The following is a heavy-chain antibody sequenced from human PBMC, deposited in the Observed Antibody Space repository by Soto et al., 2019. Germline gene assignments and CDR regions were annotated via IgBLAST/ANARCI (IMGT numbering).Heavy chain of an antibody. V-gene: IGHV5-51*01. J-gene: IGHJ6*02. CDR1: GYSFTSYW. D-gene: IGHD3-3*01. CDR2: IYPGDSDT. CDR3: AIVPPAIFGVVEGSYYGMDV. Sequence: PGESLKISCKGSGYSFTSYWIGWVRQMPGKGLEWMGIIYPGDSDTRYSPSFQGQVTISADKSISTAYLQWSSLKASDTAMYYCAIVPPAIFGVVEGSYYGMDVWGQGTTVTVSS.